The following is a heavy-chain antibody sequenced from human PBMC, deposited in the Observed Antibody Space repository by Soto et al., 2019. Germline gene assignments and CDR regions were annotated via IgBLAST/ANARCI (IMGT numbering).Heavy chain of an antibody. V-gene: IGHV1-18*01. CDR1: GYTFFTYD. CDR2: ISTYSGDT. CDR3: ARHHGPTTSENWFDP. Sequence: ASVKVSCKASGYTFFTYDISWVRQAPGQGLEWMGWISTYSGDTKYAQKFQGRVTMTTDTSTTTAYLELRSLRSDDTAVYYCARHHGPTTSENWFDPWGQGTLVTVSS. J-gene: IGHJ5*02. D-gene: IGHD5-12*01.